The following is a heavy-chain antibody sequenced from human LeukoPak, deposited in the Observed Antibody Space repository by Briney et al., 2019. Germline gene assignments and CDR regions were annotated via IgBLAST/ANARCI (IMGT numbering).Heavy chain of an antibody. J-gene: IGHJ4*02. Sequence: SETLSLTRAVYGGSFSGYYWSWIRQPPGKGLEWIGEINHSGSTNYNPSLKSRVTISVDTSRNQFSLKLSSVTAADTAVYYCARGYIVVVVAATRGYFDYWGQGTLVTVSS. V-gene: IGHV4-34*01. D-gene: IGHD2-15*01. CDR3: ARGYIVVVVAATRGYFDY. CDR2: INHSGST. CDR1: GGSFSGYY.